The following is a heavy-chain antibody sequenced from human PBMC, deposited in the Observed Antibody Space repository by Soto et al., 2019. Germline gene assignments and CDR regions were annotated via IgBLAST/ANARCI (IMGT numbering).Heavy chain of an antibody. Sequence: QVQLARSGAEVKKPGASVKVSCKASGYTFTSYGISWVRQAPGQGLEWMGWISVYNGNTNYAQKFQGRVTMTTDTSTSTAYMELRSLRSDDTAVYYCARDHGRSGWFRESYGMDVWGQGTTVTVSS. CDR2: ISVYNGNT. V-gene: IGHV1-18*04. CDR3: ARDHGRSGWFRESYGMDV. CDR1: GYTFTSYG. D-gene: IGHD6-19*01. J-gene: IGHJ6*02.